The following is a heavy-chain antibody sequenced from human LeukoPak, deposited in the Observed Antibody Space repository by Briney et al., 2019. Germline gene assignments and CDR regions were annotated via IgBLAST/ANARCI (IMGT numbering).Heavy chain of an antibody. CDR3: ARVVPAIGYYYYYYMDV. CDR1: GYSISSGYY. D-gene: IGHD2-2*01. V-gene: IGHV4-38-2*01. CDR2: IYHSGST. J-gene: IGHJ6*03. Sequence: PSETLSLTXAVSGYSISSGYYWGWIRPPPGKGLEWIGSIYHSGSTYYNPSLKSRVTISVDTSKNQFSLKLSSVTAADTAVYYCARVVPAIGYYYYYYMDVWGKGTTVTVSS.